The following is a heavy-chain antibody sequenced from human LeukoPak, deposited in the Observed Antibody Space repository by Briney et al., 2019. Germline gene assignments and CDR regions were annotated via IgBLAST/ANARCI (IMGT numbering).Heavy chain of an antibody. CDR2: ISGSGGST. J-gene: IGHJ4*02. V-gene: IGHV3-23*01. CDR1: GGSISSYY. Sequence: PSETLSLTCTVSGGSISSYYWSWIRQPPGKGLEWVSAISGSGGSTYYADSVKGRFTISRDNSKNTLYLQMNSLRAEDTAVYYCAKDPRSGYGDDYWGQGTLVTVSS. CDR3: AKDPRSGYGDDY. D-gene: IGHD5-12*01.